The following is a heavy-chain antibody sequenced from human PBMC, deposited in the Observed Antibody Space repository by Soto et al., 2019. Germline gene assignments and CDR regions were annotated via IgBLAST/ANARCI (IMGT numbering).Heavy chain of an antibody. D-gene: IGHD3-3*01. Sequence: SLRLSCAASRFPFFKAWMSWVRQATGKGLEWVGRIKSKTDGGTTDYAAPVKGRFTISRDDSKNTLYLQMNSLKTEDTAVYYCTTIYYDFWSGYYSYYYGMDCWGQGTTVTGSS. V-gene: IGHV3-15*01. CDR3: TTIYYDFWSGYYSYYYGMDC. CDR2: IKSKTDGGTT. CDR1: RFPFFKAW. J-gene: IGHJ6*02.